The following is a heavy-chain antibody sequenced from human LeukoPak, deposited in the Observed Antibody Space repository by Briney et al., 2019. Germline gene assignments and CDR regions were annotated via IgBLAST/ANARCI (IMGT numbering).Heavy chain of an antibody. CDR3: ARDKVYSSGWYSPYYFDY. CDR1: GFTFSFYM. CDR2: ISTSSSHI. V-gene: IGHV3-21*01. J-gene: IGHJ4*02. Sequence: GGSLRLSCTASGFTFSFYMMNWVRQAPGKGLEWVSSISTSSSHIYYADSLKGRFTVSRDNAKSSLYLQMNNLRAEDTAVYYCARDKVYSSGWYSPYYFDYWGQGTLVTVSS. D-gene: IGHD6-19*01.